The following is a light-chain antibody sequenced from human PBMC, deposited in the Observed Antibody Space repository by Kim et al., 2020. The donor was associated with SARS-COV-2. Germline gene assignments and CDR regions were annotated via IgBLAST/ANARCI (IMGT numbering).Light chain of an antibody. Sequence: PETRATRPCRASQRVSTNQLAWYQQKPGQAHRHLIYDASSRATGIPDRFSGCGSGTDFTLTISRLEPEDSAVYYCHQYFSSPPLTFGGGTKVDIK. CDR3: HQYFSSPPLT. CDR1: QRVSTNQ. J-gene: IGKJ4*01. V-gene: IGKV3-20*01. CDR2: DAS.